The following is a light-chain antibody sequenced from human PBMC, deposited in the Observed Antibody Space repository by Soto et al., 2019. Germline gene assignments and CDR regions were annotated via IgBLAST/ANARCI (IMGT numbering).Light chain of an antibody. CDR3: ASWDSSLTGGV. CDR2: EDN. CDR1: SPNIGNNI. Sequence: QSVLTQPPSVSAAPGQKVTISCSGSSPNIGNNIVSWYQQLPGTAPKLLISEDNKRPSGIPDRFSGSKSGTSATLGITGLQTGDEAEYYCASWDSSLTGGVFGGGTKVTVL. J-gene: IGLJ2*01. V-gene: IGLV1-51*02.